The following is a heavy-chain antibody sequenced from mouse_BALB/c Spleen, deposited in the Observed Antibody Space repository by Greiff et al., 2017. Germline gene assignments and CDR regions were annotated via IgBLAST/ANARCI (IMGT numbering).Heavy chain of an antibody. D-gene: IGHD2-1*01. CDR3: ARGDGNYEGWYFDV. J-gene: IGHJ1*01. CDR2: IWAGGST. V-gene: IGHV2-9*02. CDR1: GFSLTSYG. Sequence: VQRVESGPGLVAPSQSLSITCTVSGFSLTSYGVHWVRQPPGKGLEWLGVIWAGGSTNYNSALMSRLSISKDNSKSQVFLKMNSLQTDDTAMYYCARGDGNYEGWYFDVWGAGTTVTVSS.